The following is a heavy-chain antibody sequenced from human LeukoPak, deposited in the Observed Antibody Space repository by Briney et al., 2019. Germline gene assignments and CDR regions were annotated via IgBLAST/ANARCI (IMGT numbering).Heavy chain of an antibody. CDR3: ASGEYPLDAFDI. V-gene: IGHV1-18*01. CDR2: ISAYNDNT. Sequence: GASVKVSCKDSGYTFSDNGINRVRQAPGQGLEWMGWISAYNDNTNYAQKLQGRLTMNTDTSTTTVYIELRSLTPDDTSVYNCASGEYPLDAFDIWGQGTKVTVSS. CDR1: GYTFSDNG. J-gene: IGHJ3*02. D-gene: IGHD3-10*01.